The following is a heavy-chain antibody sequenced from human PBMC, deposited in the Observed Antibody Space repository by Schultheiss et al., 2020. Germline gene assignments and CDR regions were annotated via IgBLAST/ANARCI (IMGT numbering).Heavy chain of an antibody. CDR3: AREGYDYDSSGYYFDY. CDR1: GFTFSSYS. D-gene: IGHD3-22*01. CDR2: ISSSSSYI. Sequence: GGSLRLSCAASGFTFSSYSMNWVRQAPGKGLEWVSSISSSSSYIYYADSVKGRFTISRDNSKNTLYLQMNSLRAEDTAVYYCAREGYDYDSSGYYFDYWGQGTLVTVSS. V-gene: IGHV3-21*01. J-gene: IGHJ4*02.